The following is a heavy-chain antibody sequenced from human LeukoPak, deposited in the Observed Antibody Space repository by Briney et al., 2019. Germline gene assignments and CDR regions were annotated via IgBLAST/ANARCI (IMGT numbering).Heavy chain of an antibody. CDR1: GGSISTYY. CDR2: IYTSGST. V-gene: IGHV4-4*07. Sequence: SETLSLTCTVSGGSISTYYWSWIRQPAGKGLEWVGRIYTSGSTNYNPSLKSRVTMSIDTSKNQFSLKVTSVTAADTAVYYCARGGGWGNWNDAVDYWGQGTLVTVSS. D-gene: IGHD1-1*01. CDR3: ARGGGWGNWNDAVDY. J-gene: IGHJ4*02.